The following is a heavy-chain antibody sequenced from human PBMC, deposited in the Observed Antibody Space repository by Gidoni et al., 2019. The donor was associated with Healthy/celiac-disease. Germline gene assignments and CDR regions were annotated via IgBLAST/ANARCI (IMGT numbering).Heavy chain of an antibody. J-gene: IGHJ4*02. D-gene: IGHD6-13*01. CDR3: ARGRGIAAAGTLGY. Sequence: EVQLVASGGGLVQPGGSLRLSCADSGFTFSSYSMNWVRQAPGKGLEWVSYISSSSSTIYDADSVKGRFTISRDNAKNSLYLQMNSLRAEDTAVYYCARGRGIAAAGTLGYWGQGTLVTVSS. V-gene: IGHV3-48*01. CDR1: GFTFSSYS. CDR2: ISSSSSTI.